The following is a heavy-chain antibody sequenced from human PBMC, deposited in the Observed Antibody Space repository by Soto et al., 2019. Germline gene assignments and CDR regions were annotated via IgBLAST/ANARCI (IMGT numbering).Heavy chain of an antibody. J-gene: IGHJ4*02. CDR1: GFTFKNNG. Sequence: ESGGGVVQPGRSLRLSCAASGFTFKNNGIHWVRQAPGKGLEWVAIISYHGNNQFYADSVKGRFTISRDNSNNTLYLEMNSLRPEDTAVYYCAKDLALGFWSGNYYFDHWGQGTLVTVSS. CDR2: ISYHGNNQ. D-gene: IGHD3-3*01. V-gene: IGHV3-30*18. CDR3: AKDLALGFWSGNYYFDH.